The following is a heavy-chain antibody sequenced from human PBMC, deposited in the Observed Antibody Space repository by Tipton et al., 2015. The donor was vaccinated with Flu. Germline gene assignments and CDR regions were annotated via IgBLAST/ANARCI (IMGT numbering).Heavy chain of an antibody. J-gene: IGHJ6*02. CDR2: IHRSGTT. CDR1: GDSIGSRYF. Sequence: TLSLTCSVSGDSIGSRYFWGWIRQPPGKGLEWIGNIHRSGTTYYNPSLKSRVTISMDASKSQFTLRLSSVTAADTAVYYCARDQGFGGGMTYDYFAMDVWGQGTTVTVSS. D-gene: IGHD3-10*01. CDR3: ARDQGFGGGMTYDYFAMDV. V-gene: IGHV4-38-2*02.